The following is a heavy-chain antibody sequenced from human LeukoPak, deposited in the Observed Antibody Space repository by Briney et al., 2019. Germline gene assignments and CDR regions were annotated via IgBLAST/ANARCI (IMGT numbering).Heavy chain of an antibody. V-gene: IGHV4-59*01. J-gene: IGHJ6*02. D-gene: IGHD3-3*01. Sequence: SETLSLTCTVSAGSISSYYWSWIRQPPGKGLEWIGYIYYSGSANYNPSLKSRVTISVDTSKNQFSLKLNSVTAADTAVYYCAREHYDFYGMDVWGQGTTVTVSS. CDR2: IYYSGSA. CDR3: AREHYDFYGMDV. CDR1: AGSISSYY.